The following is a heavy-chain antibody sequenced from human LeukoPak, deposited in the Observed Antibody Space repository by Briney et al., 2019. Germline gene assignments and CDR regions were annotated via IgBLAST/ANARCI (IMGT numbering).Heavy chain of an antibody. J-gene: IGHJ4*02. V-gene: IGHV3-21*01. CDR1: GFTFSIFN. Sequence: GGSLRLSCAASGFTFSIFNMNWVRQAPGKGPEWVSAITTSSVYTYYADSVKGRFTISRDNGKNSLYLQMNSLRAEDTAVYYCAKGTDYFDYWGQGTLVTVSS. D-gene: IGHD2-2*01. CDR3: AKGTDYFDY. CDR2: ITTSSVYT.